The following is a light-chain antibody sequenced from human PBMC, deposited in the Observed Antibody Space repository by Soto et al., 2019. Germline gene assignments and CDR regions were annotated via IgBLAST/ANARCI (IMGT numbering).Light chain of an antibody. CDR3: SSYKGSSIYV. V-gene: IGLV2-18*02. Sequence: QSVLTQPPSVSGSPGQSVAVSCTGTSSDVGNSNGVSWYQQPPGTAPKLMIYDVSNRPSGVPDRFSGSKSGKTASLTFSGLRVEEGLVFYCSSYKGSSIYVLGTGTKVPVL. CDR1: SSDVGNSNG. CDR2: DVS. J-gene: IGLJ1*01.